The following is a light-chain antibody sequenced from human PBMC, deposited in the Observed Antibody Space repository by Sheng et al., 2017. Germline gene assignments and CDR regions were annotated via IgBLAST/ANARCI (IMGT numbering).Light chain of an antibody. CDR2: GAS. V-gene: IGKV3-15*01. CDR3: QQYSDWPS. Sequence: EIVMTQSQATLSVSPGERATLSCRASQSVSSNLAWYQQKPGQAPRLLIYGASTRATGFPARFSGSGSGTEFTLTISSLQSEDFAVYYCQQYSDWPSFGGGTKVEIK. CDR1: QSVSSN. J-gene: IGKJ4*01.